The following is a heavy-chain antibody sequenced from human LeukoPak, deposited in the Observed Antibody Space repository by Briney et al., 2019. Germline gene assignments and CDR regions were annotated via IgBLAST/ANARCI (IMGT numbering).Heavy chain of an antibody. Sequence: EGSLRLSCAASGFTFSSYAMSWVRQAPGKGLEWVSAISGSGGSTYYADSVKGRFTISRDNSKNTLYLQMNSLRAEDTAVYYCARDRRNTGSFFDYWGQGTLVTVSS. CDR2: ISGSGGST. CDR3: ARDRRNTGSFFDY. V-gene: IGHV3-23*01. CDR1: GFTFSSYA. D-gene: IGHD1-26*01. J-gene: IGHJ4*02.